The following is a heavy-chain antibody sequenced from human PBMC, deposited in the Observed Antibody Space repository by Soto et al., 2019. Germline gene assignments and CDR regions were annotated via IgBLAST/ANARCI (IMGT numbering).Heavy chain of an antibody. Sequence: QVQLVQSGAEVKKPGSSVKVSCKASGGTFSSSAISWVRQAPGQGLEWMGGIIPIFGTAKYAQKFQGRVTITADESTRTAYMELSSLRSEDTAVYYCASPGGGRHYYYYGMDVWGQGTTVTVSS. D-gene: IGHD1-1*01. V-gene: IGHV1-69*12. J-gene: IGHJ6*02. CDR2: IIPIFGTA. CDR1: GGTFSSSA. CDR3: ASPGGGRHYYYYGMDV.